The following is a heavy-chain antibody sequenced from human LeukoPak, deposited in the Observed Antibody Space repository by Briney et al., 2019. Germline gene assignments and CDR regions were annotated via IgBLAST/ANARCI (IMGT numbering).Heavy chain of an antibody. CDR2: IRSNSDGGTI. V-gene: IGHV3-15*07. D-gene: IGHD3-22*01. J-gene: IGHJ5*02. CDR1: GFSFYNAW. CDR3: ATDFYDST. Sequence: GGSLRLSCATSGFSFYNAWMNWVRQAPGKGLEWVGRIRSNSDGGTIDYAAPVKGRFTLSRDDSKDTLYLQMNSLQTKDTAVYYCATDFYDSTWGQGTLVTVSS.